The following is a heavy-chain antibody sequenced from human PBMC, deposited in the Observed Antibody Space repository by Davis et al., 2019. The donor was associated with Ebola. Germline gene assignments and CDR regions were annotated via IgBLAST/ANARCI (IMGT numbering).Heavy chain of an antibody. Sequence: ASVKVSCKASSYTFTGYGISWVRQAPGQGLERMGWISAYNGNTNYAQKLQGRVTMTTDTSRSTAYMELRSLRSDDTAVYYCAREAGATTRIYDSWGQGTLVTVSS. CDR1: SYTFTGYG. CDR2: ISAYNGNT. V-gene: IGHV1-18*01. D-gene: IGHD1-26*01. CDR3: AREAGATTRIYDS. J-gene: IGHJ5*01.